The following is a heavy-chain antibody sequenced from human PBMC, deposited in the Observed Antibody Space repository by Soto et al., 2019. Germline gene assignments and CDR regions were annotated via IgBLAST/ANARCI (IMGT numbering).Heavy chain of an antibody. CDR3: ATDRQYPRDYFHY. Sequence: EVKLLESGGGLVQPGGSLRLSCGVSGFTVTSNGVSWVRQAPGKGLEWVSAISPNGQGIWYADSVKGRFTISRDISRNTVFLQMDSLRAEDTAVYYWATDRQYPRDYFHYWGQVNLVTVAS. D-gene: IGHD4-4*01. J-gene: IGHJ4*02. V-gene: IGHV3-23*01. CDR2: ISPNGQGI. CDR1: GFTVTSNG.